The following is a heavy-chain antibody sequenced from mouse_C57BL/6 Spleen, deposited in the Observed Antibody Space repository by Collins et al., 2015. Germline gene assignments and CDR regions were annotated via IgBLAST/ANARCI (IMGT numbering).Heavy chain of an antibody. CDR3: ARRDGYSTGYFDV. CDR2: IYPGSGNT. Sequence: QVQLQQSGPELVKPGASVKISCKASGYRFTSHYIHWVKQRPGQGLEWIGWIYPGSGNTKYNEKVKGKATLTADTSPSTAYMQLSSLTSEDSAVYFCARRDGYSTGYFDVWGTGTTVTVSS. J-gene: IGHJ1*03. CDR1: GYRFTSHY. D-gene: IGHD2-5*01. V-gene: IGHV1-66*01.